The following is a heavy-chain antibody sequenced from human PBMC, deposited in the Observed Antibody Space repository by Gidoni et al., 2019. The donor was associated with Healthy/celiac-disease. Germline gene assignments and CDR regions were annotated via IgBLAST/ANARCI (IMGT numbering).Heavy chain of an antibody. D-gene: IGHD6-13*01. V-gene: IGHV3-15*07. CDR3: TTDSSSCSRWFCRSIYYYYGMDV. CDR1: GFTFSNAW. Sequence: EVQLVESGGGLVKPGGSLRLSCAASGFTFSNAWMNWVRQAPGKVLEWVGRIKSKTDGGTTDYAAPVKGRFTISRDDSKNTLYLQMNSLKTEDTAVYYCTTDSSSCSRWFCRSIYYYYGMDVWGQGTTVTVSS. J-gene: IGHJ6*02. CDR2: IKSKTDGGTT.